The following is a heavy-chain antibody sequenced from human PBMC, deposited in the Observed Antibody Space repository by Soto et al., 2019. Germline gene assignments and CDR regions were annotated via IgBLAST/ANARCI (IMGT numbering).Heavy chain of an antibody. CDR1: GFTFSTYA. J-gene: IGHJ4*02. D-gene: IGHD1-26*01. Sequence: PGGSLRLSCAASGFTFSTYAMSWVRQAPGKGLEWVSTISGGGRFSYYADSVKGRFTISRDDSKTILFLQMNSLRAEDSAVYYCAKSGPTNYFDFWGQGSLVTVSS. CDR2: ISGGGRFS. V-gene: IGHV3-23*01. CDR3: AKSGPTNYFDF.